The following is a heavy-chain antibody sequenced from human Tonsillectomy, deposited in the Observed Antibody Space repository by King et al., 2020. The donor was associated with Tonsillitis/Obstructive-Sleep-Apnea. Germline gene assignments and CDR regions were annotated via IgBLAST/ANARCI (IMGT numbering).Heavy chain of an antibody. CDR1: GFTFSNAW. Sequence: ESGGGLVKPGGSLRLSCAASGFTFSNAWMSWVRQATGKGLEWVGRIKSKTDGGTTDYAAPVKGRFTISRDDSKNTLYLQMNSLKTEDTAVYYCTAKREVCSSTSCYDYWGQGTLVTVSS. CDR3: TAKREVCSSTSCYDY. D-gene: IGHD2-2*01. V-gene: IGHV3-15*01. CDR2: IKSKTDGGTT. J-gene: IGHJ4*02.